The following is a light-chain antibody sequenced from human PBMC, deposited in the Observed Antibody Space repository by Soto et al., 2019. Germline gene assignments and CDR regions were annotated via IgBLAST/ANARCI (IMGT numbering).Light chain of an antibody. CDR2: EVS. Sequence: QSALTQPASVSGSPGQSITIFCTGTSSDVGGYNYVSWYQQHPGKAPKLMIYEVSNRPSGVSNRFSGSKPGNTASLTISGLQAEDEADYYCCSYAGSSTNWVFGGGTKLTVL. V-gene: IGLV2-14*01. J-gene: IGLJ3*02. CDR1: SSDVGGYNY. CDR3: CSYAGSSTNWV.